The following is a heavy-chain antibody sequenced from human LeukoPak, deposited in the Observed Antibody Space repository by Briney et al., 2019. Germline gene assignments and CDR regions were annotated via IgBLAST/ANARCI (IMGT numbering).Heavy chain of an antibody. CDR2: ISAYNGNT. V-gene: IGHV1-18*01. Sequence: ASVKVSCKASGYTFTSYGISWVRQAPGQGLEWMGWISAYNGNTNYAQKLQGRVTMTTDTSTSTAYMELRSLRSEDTAVYYCARGQFYYGSGRISYYYYYMDVWGKGTTVTISS. D-gene: IGHD3-10*01. J-gene: IGHJ6*03. CDR3: ARGQFYYGSGRISYYYYYMDV. CDR1: GYTFTSYG.